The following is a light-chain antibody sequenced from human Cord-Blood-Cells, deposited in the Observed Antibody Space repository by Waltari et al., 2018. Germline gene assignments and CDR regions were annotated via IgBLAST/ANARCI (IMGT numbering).Light chain of an antibody. J-gene: IGKJ1*01. CDR2: AAS. CDR3: QKYNSALQT. V-gene: IGKV1-27*01. Sequence: DIQMTQSPSSLSASVGDRVTITCRASQGISTYLAWYQQKPGKVPKLLIYAASTLQSRVPSRFSCNGSGTDFTLTISSLQPEDVATYYCQKYNSALQTFGQGTKVEIK. CDR1: QGISTY.